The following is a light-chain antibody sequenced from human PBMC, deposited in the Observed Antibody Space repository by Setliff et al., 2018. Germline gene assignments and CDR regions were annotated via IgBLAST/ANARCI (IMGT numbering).Light chain of an antibody. J-gene: IGLJ2*01. CDR3: LSYTSETTHAL. CDR1: NSDVGGYNY. V-gene: IGLV2-14*03. CDR2: EVT. Sequence: QSVLAQPAAVSGSPGQSITISCAGTNSDVGGYNYVSWYQQHPNKAPKLVIYEVTKRPSGVSDRFSGSKSGNTASLTISGLQAEDEADYYCLSYTSETTHALFAGGTK.